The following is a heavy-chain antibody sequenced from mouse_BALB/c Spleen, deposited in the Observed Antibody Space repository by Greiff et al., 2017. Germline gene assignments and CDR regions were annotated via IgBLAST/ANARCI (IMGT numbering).Heavy chain of an antibody. CDR1: GYTFTDYN. V-gene: IGHV1-18*01. CDR2: INPNNGGT. J-gene: IGHJ4*01. D-gene: IGHD1-1*01. CDR3: ARYYYGSSHLYYAMDY. Sequence: EVQLVESGPELVKPGASVKIPCKASGYTFTDYNMDWVKQSHGKSLEWIGDINPNNGGTIYNQKFKGKATLTVDKSSSTAYMELRSLTSEDTAVYYCARYYYGSSHLYYAMDYWGQGTSVTVSS.